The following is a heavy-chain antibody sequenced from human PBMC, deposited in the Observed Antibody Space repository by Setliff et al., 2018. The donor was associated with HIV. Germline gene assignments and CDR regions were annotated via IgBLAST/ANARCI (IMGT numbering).Heavy chain of an antibody. Sequence: PSETLSLTCTISGDSISNNNYHWGWIRQPPGKGLEWIGSINYIGSTYFNPSLKSRVTISLDTSKTQFSLKLNAVAAADTAVYYCARTASLTAGGYSWVQGTLVTVSS. V-gene: IGHV4-39*07. CDR3: ARTASLTAGGYS. CDR1: GDSISNNNYH. CDR2: INYIGST. D-gene: IGHD3-22*01. J-gene: IGHJ4*02.